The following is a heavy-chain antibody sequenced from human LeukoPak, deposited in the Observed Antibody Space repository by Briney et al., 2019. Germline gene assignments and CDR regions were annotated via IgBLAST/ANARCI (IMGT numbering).Heavy chain of an antibody. J-gene: IGHJ4*02. D-gene: IGHD3-22*01. V-gene: IGHV1-2*02. Sequence: GASVKVSCKASGYTFTGYYMHWVRQAPGQGLEWMGWINPNSGGTTNAQKFHGRVTMTRDTSIRTAYMELSRLRSDDTAVYYCARDSSGSCDYWGQGTLVTVSS. CDR1: GYTFTGYY. CDR2: INPNSGGT. CDR3: ARDSSGSCDY.